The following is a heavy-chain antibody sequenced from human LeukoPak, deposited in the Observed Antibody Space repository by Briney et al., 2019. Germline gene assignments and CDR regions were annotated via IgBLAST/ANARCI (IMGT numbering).Heavy chain of an antibody. CDR3: ARHQDKLSSSWYVSYFDY. Sequence: PSETLSLTCTVSGGSISSSSYYWGWIRQPPGKGPEWIGSIYYSGSTYYNPSLKSRVTISVDTSKNQFSLKLSSVTAADTAVYYCARHQDKLSSSWYVSYFDYWGQGTLVTVSS. CDR2: IYYSGST. J-gene: IGHJ4*02. CDR1: GGSISSSSYY. D-gene: IGHD6-13*01. V-gene: IGHV4-39*01.